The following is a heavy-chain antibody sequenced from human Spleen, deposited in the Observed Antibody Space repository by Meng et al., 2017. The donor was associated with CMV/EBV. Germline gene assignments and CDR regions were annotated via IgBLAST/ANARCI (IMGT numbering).Heavy chain of an antibody. Sequence: GESLKISCAASGFTFDDYGMSWVRQGPGKGLEWVSGINWNGGSTGYADSVKGRVTISRDNAKNSLYLQMDSLRAEDTALYYCARGRFFDILTGYYTMDVWGQGTTVTVSS. CDR1: GFTFDDYG. CDR3: ARGRFFDILTGYYTMDV. CDR2: INWNGGST. D-gene: IGHD3-9*01. V-gene: IGHV3-20*04. J-gene: IGHJ6*02.